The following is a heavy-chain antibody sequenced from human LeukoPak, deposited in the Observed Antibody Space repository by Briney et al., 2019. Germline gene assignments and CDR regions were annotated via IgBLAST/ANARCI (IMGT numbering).Heavy chain of an antibody. D-gene: IGHD2-21*01. V-gene: IGHV1-8*01. Sequence: GASVKVSCKASGYTFTTYDINWVRQATGQGLEWMAWMNPNSGNTGYAQKFQGRVTMTRNTSISTAYMELRSLRSEDTAVYYCARVAGNCGGDCYRLVYWGQGTLVTVAS. J-gene: IGHJ4*02. CDR2: MNPNSGNT. CDR1: GYTFTTYD. CDR3: ARVAGNCGGDCYRLVY.